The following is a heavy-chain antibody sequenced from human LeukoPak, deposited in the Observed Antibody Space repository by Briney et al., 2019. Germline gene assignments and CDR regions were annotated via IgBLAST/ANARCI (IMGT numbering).Heavy chain of an antibody. J-gene: IGHJ5*02. Sequence: ASVKVSCKASGYTFTSYDINWVRQATGQGLEWMGWMNPNSGNTGYAQKFQGRVTMTRNTSISTAYMELSSLRSEDTAVYYCARGKKYYGWGIYYKAPVPPFDPGGKGTLVTVSS. CDR1: GYTFTSYD. CDR3: ARGKKYYGWGIYYKAPVPPFDP. V-gene: IGHV1-8*01. D-gene: IGHD3-10*01. CDR2: MNPNSGNT.